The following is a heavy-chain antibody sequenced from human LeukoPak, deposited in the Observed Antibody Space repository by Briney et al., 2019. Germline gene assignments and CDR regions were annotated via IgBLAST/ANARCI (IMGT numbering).Heavy chain of an antibody. D-gene: IGHD3-22*01. CDR1: GGSINTGDYY. Sequence: SETLSLTCTVSGGSINTGDYYWSWIRQPPGKGLEWVGYMYYSGSTYYNPSLKSRVTISLDTSKNQFSLKLSSVTAADTAVYYCARPYYYDSRIDPWGQGTLVNVSS. CDR2: MYYSGST. CDR3: ARPYYYDSRIDP. V-gene: IGHV4-30-4*01. J-gene: IGHJ5*02.